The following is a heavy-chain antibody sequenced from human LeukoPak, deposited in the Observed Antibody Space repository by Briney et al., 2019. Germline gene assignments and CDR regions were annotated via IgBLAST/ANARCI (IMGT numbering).Heavy chain of an antibody. Sequence: SETLSLTCAVYGGSFSGYYWSWIRQPPGKGLEWIGEINHSGSTNYNPSLKSRVTIPVDTSKNQFSLKLSSVTAADTAVYYCARVPLGGYFDYWGQGTLVTVSS. CDR3: ARVPLGGYFDY. CDR2: INHSGST. V-gene: IGHV4-34*01. D-gene: IGHD7-27*01. J-gene: IGHJ4*02. CDR1: GGSFSGYY.